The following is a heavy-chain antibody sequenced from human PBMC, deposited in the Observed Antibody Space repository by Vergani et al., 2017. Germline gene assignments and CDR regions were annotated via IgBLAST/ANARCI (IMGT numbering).Heavy chain of an antibody. CDR3: AKSTGPAVTTSGLDY. Sequence: EIELSESGGGLVQPGGSLRLSCAAAGFTLSSYAMSWVRQAPGKGLEWVSGISISVGNTDYADSFYADSVKGRFTVSRDDSKNTLYLQMNSLRAEDTAVYFCAKSTGPAVTTSGLDYWGQGTLVRVSS. CDR1: GFTLSSYA. V-gene: IGHV3-23*01. D-gene: IGHD4-17*01. J-gene: IGHJ4*02. CDR2: ISISVGNTDYADS.